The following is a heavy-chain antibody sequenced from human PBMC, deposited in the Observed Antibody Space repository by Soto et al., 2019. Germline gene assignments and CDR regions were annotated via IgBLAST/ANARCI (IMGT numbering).Heavy chain of an antibody. CDR1: GGTFGRAA. J-gene: IGHJ5*02. D-gene: IGHD6-19*01. CDR3: AREFYAVRVDP. CDR2: IIPIFDTA. Sequence: SVKVCSKAPGGTFGRAAISWVRQGPGQGLEWMGGIIPIFDTANYAQKFQGRVTITADKSTSTAYMQLSSLTSEDTAVYYCAREFYAVRVDPWGQGTLVTV. V-gene: IGHV1-69*06.